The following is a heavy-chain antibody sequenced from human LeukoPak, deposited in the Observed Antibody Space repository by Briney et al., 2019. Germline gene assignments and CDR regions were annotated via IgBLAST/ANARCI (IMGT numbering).Heavy chain of an antibody. CDR2: ISASGTLT. V-gene: IGHV3-48*03. CDR1: GFTFSSYE. CDR3: ARGGQPKGFDNIRYYYYMDV. Sequence: GGSLRLSCAASGFTFSSYEMNWVRQAPGKGLEWISYISASGTLTHYADSVEGRFTVSRDNAKNSLYLQMNSLRGEDTAVYYCARGGQPKGFDNIRYYYYMDVWGKGTTVTISS. D-gene: IGHD1-1*01. J-gene: IGHJ6*03.